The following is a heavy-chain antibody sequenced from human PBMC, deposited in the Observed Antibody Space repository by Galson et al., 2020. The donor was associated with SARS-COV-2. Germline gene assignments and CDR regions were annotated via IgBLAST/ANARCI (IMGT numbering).Heavy chain of an antibody. J-gene: IGHJ6*02. Sequence: SETLSLTCAVYGGSFSGYYWNWIRQPPGKGLEWIGEINHSGSAHKNPSLKTRVTMSVDTSKNQFSLHLSSVTAADTAVYYCARVPFVARGSFNFYSYGIYVWGQGTTVIVSS. CDR2: INHSGSA. V-gene: IGHV4-34*01. D-gene: IGHD3-10*01. CDR1: GGSFSGYY. CDR3: ARVPFVARGSFNFYSYGIYV.